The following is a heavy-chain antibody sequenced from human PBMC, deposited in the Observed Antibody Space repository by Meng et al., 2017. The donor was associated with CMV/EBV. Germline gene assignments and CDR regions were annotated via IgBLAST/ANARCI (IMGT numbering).Heavy chain of an antibody. CDR1: GGSISSSSYY. D-gene: IGHD1-14*01. CDR2: IYYSGST. V-gene: IGHV4-39*01. Sequence: SETLSLTCTVSGGSISSSSYYWGWIRQPPGKGLEWIGSIYYSGSTYYNPSLKSRVTISVDTSKNQFSLKLSSVTAADTAVHFCARRSVYGWFDRWGQGTLVTVSS. CDR3: ARRSVYGWFDR. J-gene: IGHJ5*02.